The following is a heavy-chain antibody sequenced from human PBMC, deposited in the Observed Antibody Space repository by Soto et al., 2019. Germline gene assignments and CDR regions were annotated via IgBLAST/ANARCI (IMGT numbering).Heavy chain of an antibody. V-gene: IGHV1-69*14. Sequence: QVQLVQSGAEVKKPGSSVKVSCKASGGTFSSYTFSWVRQAPGQGLEWMGGIIPMFGTTNYAEQFQGRVTITADKSTSTAYMELSSLTSEDAAIYYCARGPPVTWFDSWGSGTVVTVSS. D-gene: IGHD2-21*02. CDR1: GGTFSSYT. J-gene: IGHJ5*01. CDR2: IIPMFGTT. CDR3: ARGPPVTWFDS.